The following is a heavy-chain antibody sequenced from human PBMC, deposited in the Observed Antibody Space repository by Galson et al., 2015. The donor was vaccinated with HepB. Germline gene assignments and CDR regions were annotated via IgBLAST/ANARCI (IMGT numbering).Heavy chain of an antibody. J-gene: IGHJ3*02. V-gene: IGHV3-21*01. D-gene: IGHD2-2*01. CDR2: ISSSSSYI. Sequence: SLRLSCAAPGFTFSSYSMNWVRQAPGKGLEWVSSISSSSSYIYYADSVKGRFTISRDNAKNSLYLQMNSLRAEDTAVYYCARFVAVVPAAMDDAFDIWGQGTMVTVSS. CDR1: GFTFSSYS. CDR3: ARFVAVVPAAMDDAFDI.